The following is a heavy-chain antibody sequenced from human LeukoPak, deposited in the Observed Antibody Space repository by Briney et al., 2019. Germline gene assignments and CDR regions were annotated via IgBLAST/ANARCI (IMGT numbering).Heavy chain of an antibody. CDR1: GGSFSDYY. J-gene: IGHJ4*02. CDR3: ARRDDFWQSFDY. CDR2: IYYSGGT. D-gene: IGHD3-3*01. Sequence: PSETLSLTCAVYGGSFSDYYWNWIRQPPGKGLEWIGSIYYSGGTYYNPSLKSRVTISVDTSKNQFSLKLSSVTAADTAVYYCARRDDFWQSFDYWGQGTLVTVSS. V-gene: IGHV4-34*01.